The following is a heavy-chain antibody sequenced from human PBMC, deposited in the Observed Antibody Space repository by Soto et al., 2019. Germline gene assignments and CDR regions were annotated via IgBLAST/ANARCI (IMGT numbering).Heavy chain of an antibody. V-gene: IGHV3-15*01. D-gene: IGHD4-4*01. CDR3: TTPYSNYPHDY. Sequence: LRLSCAASGFTFSNAWMSWVRQAPGKGLEWVGRIKSKTDGGTTDYAAPVKGRFTISRDDSKNTLYLQMNSLKTEDTAVYYCTTPYSNYPHDYWGQGTLVTVSS. CDR1: GFTFSNAW. CDR2: IKSKTDGGTT. J-gene: IGHJ4*02.